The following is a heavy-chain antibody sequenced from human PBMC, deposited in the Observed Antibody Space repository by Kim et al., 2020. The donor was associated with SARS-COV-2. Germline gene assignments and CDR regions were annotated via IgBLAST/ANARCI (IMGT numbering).Heavy chain of an antibody. CDR1: GGSFSSYY. J-gene: IGHJ4*02. Sequence: SETLSLTCAVYGGSFSSYYWGWIRQPPGMGLEWIGEINHSGSTNYNPSLKSRVTISVDTSKSQFSLKLSSVTAADTAVYYCARGLSGAHLRSDFFDYWGQGTLVTVSS. CDR3: ARGLSGAHLRSDFFDY. V-gene: IGHV4-34*01. D-gene: IGHD3-10*01. CDR2: INHSGST.